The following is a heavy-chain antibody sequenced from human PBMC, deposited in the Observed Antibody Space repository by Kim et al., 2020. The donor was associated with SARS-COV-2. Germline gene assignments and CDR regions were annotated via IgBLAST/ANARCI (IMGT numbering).Heavy chain of an antibody. CDR1: GYTFTSYG. J-gene: IGHJ3*02. CDR2: ISAYNGNT. CDR3: ARGVAAAGTKRGGDAFDI. V-gene: IGHV1-18*04. D-gene: IGHD6-13*01. Sequence: ASVKVSCKASGYTFTSYGISWVRQAPGQGLEWMGWISAYNGNTNYAQKLQGRVTMTTDTSTSTAYMELRSLRSDDTAVYYCARGVAAAGTKRGGDAFDIWGQGTMVTVSS.